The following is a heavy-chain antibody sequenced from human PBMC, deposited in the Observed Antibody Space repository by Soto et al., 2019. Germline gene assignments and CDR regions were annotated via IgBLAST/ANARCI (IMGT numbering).Heavy chain of an antibody. Sequence: EVQLVESGGGLVKPGGSLRLSCAASGFTFSSYSMNWVRQAPGKGLEWVSSISSSSSYIYYADSVKGQFTISRDNGKNSLYLQMNSLSAEDAAVYYCARDGPSGYSYGYNPFDYWGEGTLVTVSS. D-gene: IGHD5-18*01. CDR2: ISSSSSYI. J-gene: IGHJ4*02. V-gene: IGHV3-21*01. CDR3: ARDGPSGYSYGYNPFDY. CDR1: GFTFSSYS.